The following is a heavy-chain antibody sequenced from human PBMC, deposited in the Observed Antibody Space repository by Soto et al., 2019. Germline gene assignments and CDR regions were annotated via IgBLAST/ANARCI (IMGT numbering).Heavy chain of an antibody. V-gene: IGHV3-30*18. CDR3: AKDQGSSWYEIDY. CDR2: VSNDGRNT. J-gene: IGHJ4*02. Sequence: GGSLRLSCKTSGFRFSSYGMHWVRQAPGKGPEWVAFVSNDGRNTEYADSVRGRFTVSRDNSRNTLYLQMNSLRAEDTAVYYCAKDQGSSWYEIDYWGQGTLVTVSS. D-gene: IGHD6-13*01. CDR1: GFRFSSYG.